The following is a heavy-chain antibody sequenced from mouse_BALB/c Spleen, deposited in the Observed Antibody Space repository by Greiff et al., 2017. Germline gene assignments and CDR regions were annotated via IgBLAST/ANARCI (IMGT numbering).Heavy chain of an antibody. CDR2: ISSGGSYT. J-gene: IGHJ2*01. D-gene: IGHD1-1*01. CDR3: ARLITTVVADY. Sequence: DVMLVESGGDLVKPGGSLKLSCAASGFTFSSYGMSWVRQTPDKRLEWVATISSGGSYTYYPDSVKGRFTISRDNAKNTLYLQMSSLKSEDTAMYYCARLITTVVADYWGQGTTVTVSS. V-gene: IGHV5-6*02. CDR1: GFTFSSYG.